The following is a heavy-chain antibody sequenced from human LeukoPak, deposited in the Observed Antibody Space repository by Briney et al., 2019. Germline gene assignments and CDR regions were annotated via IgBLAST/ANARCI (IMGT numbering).Heavy chain of an antibody. CDR2: VDPEDGET. CDR1: GYTFTDYY. J-gene: IGHJ3*02. Sequence: AASVKVSCKVSGYTFTDYYMHWVPQAPGEGLEWMGLVDPEDGETIYAEKFQGRVTITADTSTDTAYMELSSLRSEDTAVYYCATGGVGASSRPHDAFDIWGQGTMVTVSS. V-gene: IGHV1-69-2*01. CDR3: ATGGVGASSRPHDAFDI. D-gene: IGHD1-26*01.